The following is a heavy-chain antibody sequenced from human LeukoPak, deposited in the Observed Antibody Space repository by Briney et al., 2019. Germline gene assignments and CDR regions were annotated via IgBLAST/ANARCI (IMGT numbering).Heavy chain of an antibody. D-gene: IGHD1-26*01. J-gene: IGHJ4*02. CDR1: GFTFSSYA. Sequence: SGGSLRLSCAASGFTFSSYAMHWVRQAPGKGLEWVAFIRSDGYHTYYTDSVKGRFIITRDNFKNTLYLQMNSLRLEDMAVYYCAKPSGSGVDYWGRGTRVTVSS. CDR2: IRSDGYHT. V-gene: IGHV3-30*02. CDR3: AKPSGSGVDY.